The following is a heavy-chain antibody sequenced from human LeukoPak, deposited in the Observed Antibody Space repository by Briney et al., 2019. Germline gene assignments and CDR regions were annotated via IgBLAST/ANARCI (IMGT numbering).Heavy chain of an antibody. Sequence: GGSLRLSCAASGFTFSTYSMNWVRQAPGKGLEWVSYITGSGMIYYSDSVKGGFTVSRDNAKNSLYLQMSTLRAEDTAVYYCASVRGGYWGQGTLVTVSS. J-gene: IGHJ4*02. CDR3: ASVRGGY. CDR2: ITGSGMI. V-gene: IGHV3-48*01. D-gene: IGHD3-16*01. CDR1: GFTFSTYS.